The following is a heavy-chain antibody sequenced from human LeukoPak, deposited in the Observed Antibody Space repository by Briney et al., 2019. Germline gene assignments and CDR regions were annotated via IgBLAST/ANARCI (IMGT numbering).Heavy chain of an antibody. Sequence: QTGGSLRLSCAASGFTFSNYGIHWVRQAPGKGLEWVAFIRYDGSNKYYADSVKGRFTISRDNSKNTLYLQMNSLRAEDTAVYYCASGGEGVTDPFDYWGQGTLVTVSS. V-gene: IGHV3-30*02. CDR2: IRYDGSNK. J-gene: IGHJ4*02. CDR1: GFTFSNYG. D-gene: IGHD2-21*02. CDR3: ASGGEGVTDPFDY.